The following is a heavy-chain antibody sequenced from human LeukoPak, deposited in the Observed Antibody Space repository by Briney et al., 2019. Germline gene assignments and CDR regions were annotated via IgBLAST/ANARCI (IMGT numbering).Heavy chain of an antibody. CDR3: ARNPCSSTSCYSNWFDP. J-gene: IGHJ5*02. V-gene: IGHV4-34*01. Sequence: SETLSLTCAVYGGSFSGHYWSWIRQPPGKGLEWIGEINHSGSTNYNPSLKSRVTISVDTSKNQFSLKLSSVTAADTAVYYCARNPCSSTSCYSNWFDPWGQGTLVTVSS. CDR1: GGSFSGHY. D-gene: IGHD2-2*01. CDR2: INHSGST.